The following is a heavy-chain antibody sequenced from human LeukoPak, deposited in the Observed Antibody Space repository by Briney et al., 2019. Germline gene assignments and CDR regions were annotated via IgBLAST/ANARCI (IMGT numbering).Heavy chain of an antibody. CDR2: IYDSGST. Sequence: SETLSLTCTVSGGSIRSSYYYWGWIRQPPGKGLEWIGSIYDSGSTYYNPSLKSRVTISVDTSKNQFSLKLNSVTAADTAVYYCARISAVTTLIDYWGQGTLVTVSS. J-gene: IGHJ4*02. D-gene: IGHD4-11*01. CDR1: GGSIRSSYYY. V-gene: IGHV4-39*01. CDR3: ARISAVTTLIDY.